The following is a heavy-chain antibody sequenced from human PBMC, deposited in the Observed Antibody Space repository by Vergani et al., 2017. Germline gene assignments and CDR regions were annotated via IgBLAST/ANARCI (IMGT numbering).Heavy chain of an antibody. Sequence: VQLVESGGGLVQPGGSLRLSCAASGFTFSSYAMSWVRQAPGKGLEWVSAISGSGGSTYYADSVKGRFTISRDNSKNTLYLQMNSLRAEDTAVYYCAKQALYYYDSSGYLGAFDIWGQGTMVTVSS. CDR3: AKQALYYYDSSGYLGAFDI. D-gene: IGHD3-22*01. CDR2: ISGSGGST. V-gene: IGHV3-23*04. J-gene: IGHJ3*02. CDR1: GFTFSSYA.